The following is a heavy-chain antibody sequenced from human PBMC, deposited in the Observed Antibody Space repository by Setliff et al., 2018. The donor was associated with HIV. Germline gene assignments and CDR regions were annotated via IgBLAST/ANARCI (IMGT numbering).Heavy chain of an antibody. CDR2: INWNGGST. CDR3: ARRVFFRGENYFVEAFDI. J-gene: IGHJ3*02. CDR1: GFILDAYD. Sequence: RPGGSLRLSCVASGFILDAYDMSWVRQAPGKGLEWVSGINWNGGSTGYADSVKGRFTISRDNAKNSLYLQMNSLRAEDTALYYCARRVFFRGENYFVEAFDIWGQGTLVTVSS. D-gene: IGHD1-7*01. V-gene: IGHV3-20*04.